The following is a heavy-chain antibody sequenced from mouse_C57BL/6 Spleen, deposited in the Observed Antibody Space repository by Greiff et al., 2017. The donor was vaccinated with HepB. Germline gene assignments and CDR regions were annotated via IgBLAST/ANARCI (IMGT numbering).Heavy chain of an antibody. D-gene: IGHD2-1*01. J-gene: IGHJ4*01. CDR2: IYPGSGNT. CDR1: GYTFTDYY. CDR3: ARTPLLPHDGDAMDY. V-gene: IGHV1-76*01. Sequence: LVESGAELVRPGASVKLSCKASGYTFTDYYINWVKQRPGQGLEWIARIYPGSGNTYYNEKFKGKATLTAEKSSSTAYMQLSSLTSEDSAVYFCARTPLLPHDGDAMDYWGQGTSVTVSS.